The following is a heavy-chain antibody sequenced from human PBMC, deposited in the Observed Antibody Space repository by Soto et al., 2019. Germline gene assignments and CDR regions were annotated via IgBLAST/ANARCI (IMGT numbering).Heavy chain of an antibody. Sequence: EALSLPCTGPGGSISSYYWTWIRHPPGKGLECIGFIYQIRSINHNTSLKSLFTLSVDTSKNQFSLKLRSVTAADTAVYYCARQGMVRGVQPFYYYYYYMDVWGKGTTVTVSS. J-gene: IGHJ6*03. CDR2: IYQIRSI. V-gene: IGHV4-59*08. CDR1: GGSISSYY. D-gene: IGHD3-10*01. CDR3: ARQGMVRGVQPFYYYYYYMDV.